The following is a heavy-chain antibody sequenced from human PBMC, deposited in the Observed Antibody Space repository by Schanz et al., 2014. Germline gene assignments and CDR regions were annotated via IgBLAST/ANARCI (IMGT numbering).Heavy chain of an antibody. CDR3: ARHCGGDCYPY. D-gene: IGHD2-21*01. CDR1: GFTFSSYA. J-gene: IGHJ4*02. Sequence: QVQLVESGGGVVQPGRSLRLSCAGYGFTFSSYAMHWVRQAPGKGLEWVAVISYDGSNKYYADSVKGRFTISRDNSKNTLYLQMNSLRAEDTAVYYCARHCGGDCYPYWGQGTLVTVSS. CDR2: ISYDGSNK. V-gene: IGHV3-30*04.